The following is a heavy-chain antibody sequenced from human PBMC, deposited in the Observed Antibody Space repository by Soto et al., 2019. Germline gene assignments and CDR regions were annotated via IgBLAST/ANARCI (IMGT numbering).Heavy chain of an antibody. V-gene: IGHV4-59*11. D-gene: IGHD6-19*01. CDR1: GFSISPPA. J-gene: IGHJ4*02. CDR2: IHHSGKS. Sequence: SETLLLSCAFAGFSISPPACPWIRQSPGKGLAWIGCIHHSGKSNYSPSLRSRATMSVDTSKNQFSLKLNSMTAADTAVYYCARVGGSGWNFDSWGQGILVT. CDR3: ARVGGSGWNFDS.